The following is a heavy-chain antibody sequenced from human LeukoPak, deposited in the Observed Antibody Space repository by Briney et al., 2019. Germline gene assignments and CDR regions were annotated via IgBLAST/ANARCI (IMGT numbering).Heavy chain of an antibody. CDR3: ARDRWLRNYYYGMDV. CDR1: GGSFSGYY. Sequence: PSETLSLTCAVYGGSFSGYYWSWIRQPPGKGLEWIGYIYYSGSTNYNPSLKSRVTISVDTSKNQFSLKLSSVTAADTAVYYCARDRWLRNYYYGMDVWGQGTTVTVSS. D-gene: IGHD5-12*01. V-gene: IGHV4-59*01. J-gene: IGHJ6*02. CDR2: IYYSGST.